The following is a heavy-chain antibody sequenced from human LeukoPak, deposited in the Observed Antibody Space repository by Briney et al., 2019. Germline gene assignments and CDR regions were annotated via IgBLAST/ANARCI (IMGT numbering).Heavy chain of an antibody. CDR2: IYYSGST. CDR1: GGSISSGDYY. J-gene: IGHJ6*02. D-gene: IGHD5-12*01. CDR3: ATEVAPSDHYYYYGMDV. Sequence: SETLSLTCTVSGGSISSGDYYWSWIRQPPGKGLEWIGYIYYSGSTYYNPSLKSRVTISVDTSKNQFSLKLSSVTAADTAVYYCATEVAPSDHYYYYGMDVWGQGTTVTVSS. V-gene: IGHV4-30-4*01.